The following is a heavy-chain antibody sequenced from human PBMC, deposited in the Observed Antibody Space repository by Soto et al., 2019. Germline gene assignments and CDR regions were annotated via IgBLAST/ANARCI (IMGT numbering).Heavy chain of an antibody. J-gene: IGHJ4*02. V-gene: IGHV4-59*01. Sequence: SETLSLTCTVSGGSISSYYWSWIRQPPGKGLEWIGYIYYSGSTNYNPSPKSRVTISVDTSKSQFSLKLSSGTAADTAVYYCARTYCGGDCHSPLDCWGQGTRVTVSS. D-gene: IGHD2-21*02. CDR3: ARTYCGGDCHSPLDC. CDR2: IYYSGST. CDR1: GGSISSYY.